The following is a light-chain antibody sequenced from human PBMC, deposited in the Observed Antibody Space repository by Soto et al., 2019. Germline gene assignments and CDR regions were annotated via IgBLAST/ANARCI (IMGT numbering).Light chain of an antibody. CDR3: QQYGSSPWK. CDR2: GAS. Sequence: IVLTHSPFALSLSPVERATLSCMASQSVSSSYLAWYQQKPGQAPRLLIYGASSRATGIPDRFSGSGSGTAFTLTISRLEPEDFAVYYCQQYGSSPWKFGQGTKVDIK. V-gene: IGKV3-20*01. CDR1: QSVSSSY. J-gene: IGKJ1*01.